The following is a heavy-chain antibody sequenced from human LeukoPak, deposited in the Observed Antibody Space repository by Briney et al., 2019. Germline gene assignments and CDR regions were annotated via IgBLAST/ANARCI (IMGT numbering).Heavy chain of an antibody. CDR1: GFTFNDYG. J-gene: IGHJ4*02. V-gene: IGHV3-23*01. CDR3: ARVQGGGFRTADF. CDR2: ISGRGRTT. Sequence: GGSLRLSCAASGFTFNDYGMNWVRQAPGKGLEWVSSISGRGRTTYYADSVKGRFTLSRDNSRNTVFLQMNSLRGEDTAIYYCARVQGGGFRTADFWGQGTVVTVSS. D-gene: IGHD3-10*01.